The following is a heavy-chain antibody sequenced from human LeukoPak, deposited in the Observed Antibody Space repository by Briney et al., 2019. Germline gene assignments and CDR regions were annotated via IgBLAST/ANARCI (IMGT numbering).Heavy chain of an antibody. CDR3: AREYGRGWEPGCFVI. Sequence: SVKVSCKASGGTFSTYGISWMRQAPGQGLEWMGGIIPMSGTADYAQMFQGRITIAADESTSTVYMELSSLTSEDTAVYYCAREYGRGWEPGCFVIWGQGTMVTVSS. D-gene: IGHD4-23*01. CDR1: GGTFSTYG. CDR2: IIPMSGTA. V-gene: IGHV1-69*13. J-gene: IGHJ3*02.